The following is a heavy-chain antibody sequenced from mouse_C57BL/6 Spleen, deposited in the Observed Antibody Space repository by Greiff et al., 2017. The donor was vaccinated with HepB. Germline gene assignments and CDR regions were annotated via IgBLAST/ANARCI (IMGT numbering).Heavy chain of an antibody. V-gene: IGHV5-17*01. J-gene: IGHJ4*01. D-gene: IGHD2-4*01. CDR2: ISSGSSTI. CDR1: GFTFSDYG. CDR3: ARERGLYYEYAMDY. Sequence: EVKLMESGGGLVKPGGSLKLSCAASGFTFSDYGMHWVRQAPEKGLEWVAYISSGSSTIYYADTVKGRFTISRDNAKNTLFLQMTSLRSEDTAMYYCARERGLYYEYAMDYWGQGTSVTVSS.